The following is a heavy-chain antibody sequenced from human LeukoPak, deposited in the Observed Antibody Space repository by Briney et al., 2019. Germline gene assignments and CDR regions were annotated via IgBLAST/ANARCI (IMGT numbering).Heavy chain of an antibody. D-gene: IGHD3-3*01. CDR3: ARGKKGYDFWSGIDLVGAFDI. CDR2: IEQDGSEK. J-gene: IGHJ3*02. V-gene: IGHV3-7*01. CDR1: GFTFSSYW. Sequence: GGSLRLSCAASGFTFSSYWMSWVRQAPGKGLEWVANIEQDGSEKYCVDSVKGRFTISRDNAKNSLYLQMNSLRAEDTAVYYCARGKKGYDFWSGIDLVGAFDIWGQGTMVTVSS.